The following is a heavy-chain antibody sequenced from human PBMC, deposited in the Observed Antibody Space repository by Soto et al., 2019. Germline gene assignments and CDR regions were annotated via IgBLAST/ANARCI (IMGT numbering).Heavy chain of an antibody. D-gene: IGHD2-15*01. J-gene: IGHJ3*02. CDR2: IIPIFGTA. Sequence: SVKVSCKASGGTFSSYAISWVRQAPGQGLEWMGGIIPIFGTANYAQKFQGRVTITADESTSTAYMELSSLRSEDTAVYYCAREGVVVAADDAFDIWAQGTMVTVSS. CDR3: AREGVVVAADDAFDI. V-gene: IGHV1-69*13. CDR1: GGTFSSYA.